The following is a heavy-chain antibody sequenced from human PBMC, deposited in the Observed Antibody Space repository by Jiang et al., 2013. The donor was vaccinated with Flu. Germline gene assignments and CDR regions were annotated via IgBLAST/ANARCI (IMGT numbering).Heavy chain of an antibody. J-gene: IGHJ4*02. CDR2: VNPIFGTT. Sequence: GAEVKKPGSSVKVSCKASGGSFSSFPINWVRQAPGQGPEWMGGVNPIFGTTDYAQKFQGRVTIIADRSTSTAYMDLSSLRSEDTAVYYCARSSWGYSYGPFEYWGQGTLVTVSS. CDR1: GGSFSSFP. D-gene: IGHD5-18*01. CDR3: ARSSWGYSYGPFEY. V-gene: IGHV1-69*06.